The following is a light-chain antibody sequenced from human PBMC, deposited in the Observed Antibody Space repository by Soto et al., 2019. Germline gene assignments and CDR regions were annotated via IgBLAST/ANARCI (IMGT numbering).Light chain of an antibody. J-gene: IGLJ1*01. V-gene: IGLV2-14*01. CDR3: SSYTSSSPFV. CDR1: SSDVGGYNY. CDR2: EVS. Sequence: QSALTQPASVSGSPGQSITISCTGTSSDVGGYNYVSWYQQYPGKAPKLMIYEVSNRPSGVSNRFFGSKSGNTASLTISGLQAEDEADYYCSSYTSSSPFVFGSGTKVTVL.